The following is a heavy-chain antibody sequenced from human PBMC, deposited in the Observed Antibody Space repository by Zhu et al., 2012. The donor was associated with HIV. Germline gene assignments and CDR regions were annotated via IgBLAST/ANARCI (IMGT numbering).Heavy chain of an antibody. Sequence: QVQLQESGPGLVRPSETLSLTCTVSGDSISSFNYYWAWIRQPPGKGLEWIGNIYYSGTTYYNPSLKSRVTISVDTSKNQFSLKLSSVTAADTAVFYCASLNSRYGGTRGYFESWGQGTLVTVSS. CDR1: GDSISSFNYY. V-gene: IGHV4-39*07. CDR3: ASLNSRYGGTRGYFES. D-gene: IGHD4/OR15-4a*01. CDR2: IYYSGTT. J-gene: IGHJ4*02.